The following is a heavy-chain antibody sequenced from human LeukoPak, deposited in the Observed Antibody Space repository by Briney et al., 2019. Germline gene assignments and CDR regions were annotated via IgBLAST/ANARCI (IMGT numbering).Heavy chain of an antibody. CDR2: INAGNGNT. D-gene: IGHD3-22*01. V-gene: IGHV1-3*03. Sequence: ASVKVSCKSSGYTFTSYAMHWVRQAPGQRLEWMGLINAGNGNTKYSQEFQGRVTITRDTSASTAYMELRSLRSEDMAVYYCARGSTYYYDSSGYYSNWFDPWGQGTLVTVSS. J-gene: IGHJ5*02. CDR3: ARGSTYYYDSSGYYSNWFDP. CDR1: GYTFTSYA.